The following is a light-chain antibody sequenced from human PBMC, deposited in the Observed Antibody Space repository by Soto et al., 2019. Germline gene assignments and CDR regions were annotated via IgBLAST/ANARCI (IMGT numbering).Light chain of an antibody. V-gene: IGKV3-20*01. CDR3: QQYNGPPPT. Sequence: TLSLSPGERATLSCRVSQTVSSNYLAWCQQRPGQPPRLLIYGASTRAAGIPDRFSGSGSGTDFTLTITRLEPEDSAVYFCQQYNGPPPTFGQGTRLEIK. CDR1: QTVSSNY. CDR2: GAS. J-gene: IGKJ5*01.